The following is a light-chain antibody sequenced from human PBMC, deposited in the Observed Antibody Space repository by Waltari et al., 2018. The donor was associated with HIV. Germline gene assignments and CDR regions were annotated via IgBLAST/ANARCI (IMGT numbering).Light chain of an antibody. CDR2: DLT. V-gene: IGLV2-11*01. Sequence: QSALTQPRSVSGSPGQSVTISCTGTSSDVGGYNYVSWYQQLPGKAPKLMIYDLTERPSGVPDRFSGSKSGNTASLTISGLQAEDEADYYCCSFAGSYTWLFGGGTKLTGL. CDR3: CSFAGSYTWL. CDR1: SSDVGGYNY. J-gene: IGLJ2*01.